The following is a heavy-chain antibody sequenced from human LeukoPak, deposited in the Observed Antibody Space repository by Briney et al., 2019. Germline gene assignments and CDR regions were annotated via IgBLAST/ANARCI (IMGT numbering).Heavy chain of an antibody. V-gene: IGHV4-59*01. CDR3: ARVGDCSGGTCYYHYYMDV. CDR1: GDSISNYY. J-gene: IGHJ6*03. Sequence: SETLSLTCTVSGDSISNYYWTWIRQPPGKGLEWIGYIHHSGYTNYNPSLKSRVTISVDTSKNQFSLSLISVTAAGTAVYYCARVGDCSGGTCYYHYYMDVWGKGTTVTVSS. D-gene: IGHD2-15*01. CDR2: IHHSGYT.